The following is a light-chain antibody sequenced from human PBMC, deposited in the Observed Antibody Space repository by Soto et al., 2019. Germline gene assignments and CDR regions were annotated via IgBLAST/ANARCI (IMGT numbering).Light chain of an antibody. V-gene: IGKV3-15*01. CDR1: QSVSSN. CDR3: QQYNNWPLT. Sequence: EIVMPQSPATLSVSPGERATLSCRASQSVSSNLAWYQQKPGQAPRLLIYGASTRATGIPARFGGSGSGTEFALTISSLQSEDFAVYYCQQYNNWPLTFGGGTKVDIK. CDR2: GAS. J-gene: IGKJ4*01.